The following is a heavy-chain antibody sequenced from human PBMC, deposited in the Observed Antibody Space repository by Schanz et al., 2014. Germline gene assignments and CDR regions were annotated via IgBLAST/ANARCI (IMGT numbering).Heavy chain of an antibody. CDR1: GFSFSDYG. D-gene: IGHD2-2*01. Sequence: QVQLVESGGSVVQPGRSLRLSCAGSGFSFSDYGMHWVRQAPGRGLEWVAVISYHGSEKYYADSVKGRFTISRDSSKNTLYLQMNSLRAEDTAVYYCAKEKGDCSSTSCSYYFDYGGQGTLVTVSS. CDR3: AKEKGDCSSTSCSYYFDY. J-gene: IGHJ4*02. V-gene: IGHV3-30*18. CDR2: ISYHGSEK.